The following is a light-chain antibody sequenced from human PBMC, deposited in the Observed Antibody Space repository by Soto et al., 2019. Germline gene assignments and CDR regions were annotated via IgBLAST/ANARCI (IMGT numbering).Light chain of an antibody. CDR2: GAS. J-gene: IGKJ1*01. CDR3: QQYNNWPPA. Sequence: EVVMTQSTGTLSVSPGERAPVWCSASQSVSGNLAWYQQTPGQAPRLLIYGASTRATGIPARFSGSGSGTEFTLTISSLQSEDFAVYYCQQYNNWPPAFGQGTKVDIK. V-gene: IGKV3-15*01. CDR1: QSVSGN.